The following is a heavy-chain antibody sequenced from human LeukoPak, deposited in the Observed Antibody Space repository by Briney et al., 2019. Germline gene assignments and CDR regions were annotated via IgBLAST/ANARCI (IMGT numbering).Heavy chain of an antibody. Sequence: PGGSLRLSCAASGFPFSTYEMNWVRQAPGKGLEWVSYISISGSTIYYADSVKGRFSISRDDAKNSLYLQMSSLRAEDTAIYYCARVGAYAAVNWWGQGVLVAVSS. CDR3: ARVGAYAAVNW. V-gene: IGHV3-48*03. J-gene: IGHJ4*02. CDR2: ISISGSTI. D-gene: IGHD1-20*01. CDR1: GFPFSTYE.